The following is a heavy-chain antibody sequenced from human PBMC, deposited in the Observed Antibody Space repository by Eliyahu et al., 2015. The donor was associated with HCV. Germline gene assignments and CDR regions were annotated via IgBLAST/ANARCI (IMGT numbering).Heavy chain of an antibody. CDR2: IIPLLDII. J-gene: IGHJ4*02. D-gene: IGHD4-23*01. V-gene: IGHV1-69*04. CDR1: GXXFTSYA. CDR3: ARVDYGDNSFHY. Sequence: QVQLVQSGAEVKKPGSSVKVSCKASGXXFTSYAISWVRQAPGQGLEWMGRIIPLLDIIHYAQKLQGRVTISADKSTSTAYMELSSVRSEDTAIYYCARVDYGDNSFHYWGQGTLVTVSS.